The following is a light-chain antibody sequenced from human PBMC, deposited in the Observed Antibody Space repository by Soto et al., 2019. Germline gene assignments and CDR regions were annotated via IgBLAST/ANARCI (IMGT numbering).Light chain of an antibody. J-gene: IGKJ1*01. V-gene: IGKV3-15*01. CDR3: QQYKNWPWT. CDR1: QSVTNN. CDR2: GAS. Sequence: ERVMTQSPATLSVSPGERATLSCRASQSVTNNLAWYQQKPGQAPRHLIYGASTRATGIPARFSGSGFGTEFTLTISSLQSEDFALYNSQQYKNWPWTFGQGTKVEIK.